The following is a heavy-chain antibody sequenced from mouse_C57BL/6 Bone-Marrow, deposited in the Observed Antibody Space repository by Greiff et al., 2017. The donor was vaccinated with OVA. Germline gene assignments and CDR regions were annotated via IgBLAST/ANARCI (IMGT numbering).Heavy chain of an antibody. D-gene: IGHD1-1*01. CDR2: ISDGGSYT. CDR1: GFTFSSYA. CDR3: ARDNLLLRFLYYFDY. V-gene: IGHV5-4*01. J-gene: IGHJ2*01. Sequence: EVHLVESGGGLVKPGGSLKLSCAASGFTFSSYAMSWVRQTPEKRLEWVATISDGGSYTYYPDNVKGRFTISRDNAKNNLYLQMSHLKSEDTAMYYCARDNLLLRFLYYFDYWGQGTTLTVSS.